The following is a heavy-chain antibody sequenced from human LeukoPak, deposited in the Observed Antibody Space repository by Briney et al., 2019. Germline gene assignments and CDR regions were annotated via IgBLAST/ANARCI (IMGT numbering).Heavy chain of an antibody. CDR2: IYYSGST. CDR3: ARVYSRDVAAAGRAYFDY. CDR1: GGSISSYY. V-gene: IGHV4-59*01. J-gene: IGHJ4*02. Sequence: SETLSLTCTVSGGSISSYYWSWIRQPPGKGLEWIGYIYYSGSTNYNPSLKSRVTISVDTSKNQFSLKLSSVTAADTAVYYCARVYSRDVAAAGRAYFDYWGQGTLVTVSS. D-gene: IGHD6-13*01.